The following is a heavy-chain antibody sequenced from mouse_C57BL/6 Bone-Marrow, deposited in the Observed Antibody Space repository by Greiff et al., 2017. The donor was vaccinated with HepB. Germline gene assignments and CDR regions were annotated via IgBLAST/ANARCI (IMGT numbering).Heavy chain of an antibody. J-gene: IGHJ4*01. CDR1: GYAFSSSW. CDR2: IYPGDGDT. D-gene: IGHD1-1*01. V-gene: IGHV1-82*01. CDR3: ARLGLLRYAAMDY. Sequence: VKLMESGPELVKPGASVKISCKASGYAFSSSWMNWVKQRPGKGLEWIGRIYPGDGDTNYNGKFKGKATLTADKSSSTAYMQLSSLTSEDSAVYFCARLGLLRYAAMDYWGQGTSVTVSS.